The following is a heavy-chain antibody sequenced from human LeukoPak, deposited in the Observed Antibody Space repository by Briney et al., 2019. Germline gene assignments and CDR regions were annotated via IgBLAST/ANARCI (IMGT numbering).Heavy chain of an antibody. CDR2: INPNSGGT. J-gene: IGHJ4*02. V-gene: IGHV1-2*06. D-gene: IGHD3-16*02. Sequence: ASVKVSCKTSGFTFRDYYMHWFRQAPGQGLEWMGRINPNSGGTNYAQKFQGRVTMTRDTSISTAYMELSRLRSDDTAVYYCASLGSSRGLRLGELSYDYWGQGTLVTVSS. CDR3: ASLGSSRGLRLGELSYDY. CDR1: GFTFRDYY.